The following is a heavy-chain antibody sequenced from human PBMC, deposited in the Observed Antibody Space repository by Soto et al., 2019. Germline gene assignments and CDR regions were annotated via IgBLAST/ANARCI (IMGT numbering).Heavy chain of an antibody. V-gene: IGHV1-2*02. J-gene: IGHJ3*01. D-gene: IGHD2-8*01. Sequence: QVQLVQSGAEVKKPGASVKVSCKASGYAFGAYYIYWVRQAPGQGLEWMGYINPHGGGARYVQEFRDRLTITTDTPKDTAYMKLRSLTSDDTAIYYCAKDRVRTPNGADSFDVWGQGTSVTVS. CDR2: INPHGGGA. CDR3: AKDRVRTPNGADSFDV. CDR1: GYAFGAYY.